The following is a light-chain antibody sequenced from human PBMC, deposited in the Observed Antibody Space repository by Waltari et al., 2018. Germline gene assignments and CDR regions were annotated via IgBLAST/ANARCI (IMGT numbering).Light chain of an antibody. J-gene: IGKJ1*01. CDR3: QQYNSYSGWT. CDR2: QAS. Sequence: DIQMTQSPSTLSASVGDRVTIHCRADQTISPWLAWYQQKPGKAPNLLIYQASILESGVSSRFSGSGSGTEFTLTISSLQPDDIATYYCQQYNSYSGWTFGQGTKVEIK. CDR1: QTISPW. V-gene: IGKV1-5*03.